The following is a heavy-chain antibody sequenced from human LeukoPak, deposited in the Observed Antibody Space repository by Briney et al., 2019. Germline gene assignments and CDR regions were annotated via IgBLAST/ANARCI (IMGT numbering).Heavy chain of an antibody. CDR1: VDTFIDYY. J-gene: IGHJ5*02. D-gene: IGHD3-10*01. CDR3: AAFAAGVTPHNWFDP. V-gene: IGHV1-2*02. CDR2: INPNNGGT. Sequence: ASWKFSCKGSVDTFIDYYMHWVRQAPGQGLEWMGWINPNNGGTNYARKFQGRVTMTRDTSISTAYMELSSLTSDDTAIYYCAAFAAGVTPHNWFDPRGQGTLVTVSS.